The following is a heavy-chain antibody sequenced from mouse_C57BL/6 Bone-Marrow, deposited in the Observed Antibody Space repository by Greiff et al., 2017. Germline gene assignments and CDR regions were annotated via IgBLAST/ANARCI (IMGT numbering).Heavy chain of an antibody. CDR1: GYTFTSYG. CDR3: ARLSGDGYQFAY. Sequence: QVQLQQSGAELARPGASVKLSCKASGYTFTSYGISWVKQRTGQGLEWIGAIYPRSGNTYYNEKFKGKATLTADKSSSTAYMELRSLTSEDSAVYFCARLSGDGYQFAYWGQGTLVTVSA. V-gene: IGHV1-81*01. CDR2: IYPRSGNT. D-gene: IGHD2-3*01. J-gene: IGHJ3*01.